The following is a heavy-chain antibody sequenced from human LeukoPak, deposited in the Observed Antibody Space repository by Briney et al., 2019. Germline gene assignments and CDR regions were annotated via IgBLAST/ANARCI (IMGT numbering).Heavy chain of an antibody. J-gene: IGHJ4*02. CDR2: ILYDGSNK. Sequence: GGSLRLSCAPSGFTFSSYGVHWVRQAPGKGLEWVAFILYDGSNKYYADSVKGRFTISRDNSKNTPYLQMNSLRAEDTAVYYCAKDGVSSGYYDSTGYLDYWGQGTLVTVSS. CDR1: GFTFSSYG. V-gene: IGHV3-30*02. CDR3: AKDGVSSGYYDSTGYLDY. D-gene: IGHD3-22*01.